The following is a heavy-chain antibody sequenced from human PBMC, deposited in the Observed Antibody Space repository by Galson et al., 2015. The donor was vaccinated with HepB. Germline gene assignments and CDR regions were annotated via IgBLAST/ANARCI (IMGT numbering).Heavy chain of an antibody. CDR2: IWYDGSNK. V-gene: IGHV3-33*08. CDR3: AAQAPLPDSTLDY. Sequence: SLRLSCAASGFTFSSYGMHWVRQAPGKGLEWVAVIWYDGSNKYYADSVKGRFTISRDNSKNTLYLQMNSLRAEDTAVYYCAAQAPLPDSTLDYWGQGTLVTVSS. D-gene: IGHD3-22*01. J-gene: IGHJ4*02. CDR1: GFTFSSYG.